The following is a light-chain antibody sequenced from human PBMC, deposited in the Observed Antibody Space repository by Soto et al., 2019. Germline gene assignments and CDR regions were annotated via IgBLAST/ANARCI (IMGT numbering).Light chain of an antibody. CDR3: SSYTSSNIPV. V-gene: IGLV2-14*01. Sequence: QSALTQPASASGSPGQSITISCTGTSSDVGGYNYVSWYQHHPGKAPKLMIYEVTNRPSGVSNRFSGSKSGNTASLTISGLQAEDEADYYCSSYTSSNIPVFGGGTQLTVL. J-gene: IGLJ7*01. CDR2: EVT. CDR1: SSDVGGYNY.